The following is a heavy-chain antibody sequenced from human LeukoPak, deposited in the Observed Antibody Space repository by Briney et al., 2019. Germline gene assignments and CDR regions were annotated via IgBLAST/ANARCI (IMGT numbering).Heavy chain of an antibody. J-gene: IGHJ6*03. D-gene: IGHD4-17*01. Sequence: PGGSLRLSCAASGFTFSSSAMSWVRQAPGKGLEWVSSISGSGDNTYYADSVKGRFTISRDNSKNTLYLQMNSLRAEDTAVYYCARDGSGQLVTKTTVKQYYYYMDVWGKGTTVTVSS. V-gene: IGHV3-23*01. CDR2: ISGSGDNT. CDR3: ARDGSGQLVTKTTVKQYYYYMDV. CDR1: GFTFSSSA.